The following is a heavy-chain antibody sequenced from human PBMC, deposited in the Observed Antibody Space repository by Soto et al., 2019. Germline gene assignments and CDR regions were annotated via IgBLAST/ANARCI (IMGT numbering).Heavy chain of an antibody. Sequence: LSLSCAASGFTFSSYAMHWVRQAPGKGLEWVAVISYDGDSTWHADSVKDRFTISRDNSKNTLFLQMSSLRVEDTAIYFCVKGNQLLRYYFEFWGPGTLVTVSS. V-gene: IGHV3-30*14. J-gene: IGHJ4*01. CDR3: VKGNQLLRYYFEF. D-gene: IGHD2-15*01. CDR2: ISYDGDST. CDR1: GFTFSSYA.